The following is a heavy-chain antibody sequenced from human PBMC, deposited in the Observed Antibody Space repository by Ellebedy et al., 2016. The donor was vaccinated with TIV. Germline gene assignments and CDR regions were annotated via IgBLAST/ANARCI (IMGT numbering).Heavy chain of an antibody. D-gene: IGHD1-26*01. CDR3: ARPWDS. V-gene: IGHV3-74*01. CDR1: GFTFSSYW. CDR2: INSDGSTT. Sequence: GESLKISXAASGFTFSSYWMHWVRQTPGKGLVWVSRINSDGSTTAYADSVKGRFTISRDNAKNSLYLQMNSLRAEDTAVYYCARPWDSWGQGTLVTVSS. J-gene: IGHJ5*02.